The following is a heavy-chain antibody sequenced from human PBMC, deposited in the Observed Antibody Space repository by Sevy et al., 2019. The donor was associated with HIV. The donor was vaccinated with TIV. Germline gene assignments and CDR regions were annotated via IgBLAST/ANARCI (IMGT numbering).Heavy chain of an antibody. CDR1: GFTFSSYA. CDR3: AKDRSGYWATDAFDI. Sequence: GGSLRLSCAASGFTFSSYAMSWVRQAPGKGLEWVSAISGSGGSTYYADSVKGRFTISRDNSKNTLYLQMNSLRAEDTAVYYFAKDRSGYWATDAFDIWGQGTMVTVSS. V-gene: IGHV3-23*01. D-gene: IGHD3-22*01. J-gene: IGHJ3*02. CDR2: ISGSGGST.